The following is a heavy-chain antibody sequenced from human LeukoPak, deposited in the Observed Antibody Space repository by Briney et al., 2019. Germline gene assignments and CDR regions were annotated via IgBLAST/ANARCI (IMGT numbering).Heavy chain of an antibody. CDR3: ARGVSHQPRDY. Sequence: GGSLRLSCAASGFTVSSNYMSWVRQAPGKGLEWVSAISGSGGSTYYADSVKGRFTISRDNSKNTLYLQMNSLRAEDTAVYYCARGVSHQPRDYWGQGTLVTVSS. D-gene: IGHD2-2*01. CDR2: ISGSGGST. CDR1: GFTVSSNY. J-gene: IGHJ4*02. V-gene: IGHV3-66*01.